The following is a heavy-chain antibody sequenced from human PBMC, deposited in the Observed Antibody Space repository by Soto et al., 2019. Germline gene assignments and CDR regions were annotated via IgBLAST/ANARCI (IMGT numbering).Heavy chain of an antibody. Sequence: EVQLVESGGGLVKPGGSLRLSCAASGFTFSRYGMNWLRQAPGKGLEWVASIISTTSYVYYADSVKGRFSISRDNAKNILYLEMYALRTEDTAVYYCARDPSEGRVGNWFESWGQGTLVTVSS. CDR3: ARDPSEGRVGNWFES. J-gene: IGHJ5*01. CDR2: IISTTSYV. D-gene: IGHD2-2*01. CDR1: GFTFSRYG. V-gene: IGHV3-21*06.